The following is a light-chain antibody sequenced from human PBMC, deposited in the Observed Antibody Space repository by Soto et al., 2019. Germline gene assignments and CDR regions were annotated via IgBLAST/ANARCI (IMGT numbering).Light chain of an antibody. CDR2: AAS. J-gene: IGKJ2*01. CDR3: LQLNSYPRS. CDR1: QGISTY. V-gene: IGKV1-9*01. Sequence: DIQLTQSPSFLSASVGDRVTITCRASQGISTYLAWYQQKPGKAPKLLIYAASTLQSGVPSRFSGSGPGTEFTLTISSVQPEDFATYYCLQLNSYPRSFGQGTRLEIK.